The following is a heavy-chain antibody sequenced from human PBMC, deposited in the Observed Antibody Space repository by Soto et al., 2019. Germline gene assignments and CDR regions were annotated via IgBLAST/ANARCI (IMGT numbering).Heavy chain of an antibody. Sequence: SETLSLTCTVSGGSISSSSYYWGWIRQPPGKGLEWIGSIYYSGSTYYNPSLKSRVTISVDTSKNQFSLKLSSVTAADTAVYYCARHSNYYGSGSYYRRLDYYFDYWGQGTLVTVSS. CDR2: IYYSGST. J-gene: IGHJ4*02. CDR1: GGSISSSSYY. V-gene: IGHV4-39*01. D-gene: IGHD3-10*01. CDR3: ARHSNYYGSGSYYRRLDYYFDY.